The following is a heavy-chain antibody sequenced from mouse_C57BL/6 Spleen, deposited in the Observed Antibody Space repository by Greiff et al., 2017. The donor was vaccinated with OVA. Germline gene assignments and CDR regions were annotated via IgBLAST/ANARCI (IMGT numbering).Heavy chain of an antibody. CDR3: ARSGSPYFDY. CDR1: GYTFTSYW. CDR2: IDPSDSYT. J-gene: IGHJ2*01. Sequence: QVQLQQPGAELVMPGASVKLSCKASGYTFTSYWMHWVKQRPGQGLEWIGEIDPSDSYTNYNQKFKGKSTLTVDKSSSTAYMQLSSLTSEDSAVYCCARSGSPYFDYWGQGTTLTVSS. D-gene: IGHD1-1*01. V-gene: IGHV1-69*01.